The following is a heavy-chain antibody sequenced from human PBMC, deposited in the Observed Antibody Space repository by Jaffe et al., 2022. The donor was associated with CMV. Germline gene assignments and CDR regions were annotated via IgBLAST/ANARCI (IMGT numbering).Heavy chain of an antibody. D-gene: IGHD3-22*01. Sequence: QVQLQESGPGLVKPSETLSLTCTVSGDSVSSTTYYWGWIRQPPGMGLEWIGYISHSGSSNYNPSLKSRVTISLDTSKNQISLRLTSVTAADTAVYYCARVPYYDSRIFDYWGQGTLVTVSS. CDR2: ISHSGSS. CDR3: ARVPYYDSRIFDY. CDR1: GDSVSSTTYY. J-gene: IGHJ4*02. V-gene: IGHV4-61*01.